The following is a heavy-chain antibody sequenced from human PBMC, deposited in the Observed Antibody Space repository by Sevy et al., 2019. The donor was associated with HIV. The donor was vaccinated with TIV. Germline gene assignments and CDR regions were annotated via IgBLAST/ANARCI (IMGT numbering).Heavy chain of an antibody. J-gene: IGHJ5*02. Sequence: ASVKVSCKASGGTFSSYAISWVRQAPGQGLEWMGGIIPIFGTANYAQRFQGRVTITADESTSTAYMELSSLRSEDTAVYYCARADCSSTSCIGPNRFDPWGQGTLVTVSS. V-gene: IGHV1-69*13. D-gene: IGHD2-2*01. CDR3: ARADCSSTSCIGPNRFDP. CDR1: GGTFSSYA. CDR2: IIPIFGTA.